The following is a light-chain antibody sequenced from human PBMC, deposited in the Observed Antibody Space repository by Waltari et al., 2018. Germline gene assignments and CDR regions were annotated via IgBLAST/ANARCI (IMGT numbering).Light chain of an antibody. CDR2: GAS. Sequence: EIVLTQSPGTLSLSPGERATLSCRASQTVRTTYLAWYQQKPGQAPTLRIYGASSRATGIPDRFSGSGSGTDFSLTISSLEPEDFAVYYCQQYDISPLTVGGGTKVEIK. CDR3: QQYDISPLT. V-gene: IGKV3-20*01. CDR1: QTVRTTY. J-gene: IGKJ4*01.